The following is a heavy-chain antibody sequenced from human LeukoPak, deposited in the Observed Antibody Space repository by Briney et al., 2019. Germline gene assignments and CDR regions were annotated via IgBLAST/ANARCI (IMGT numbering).Heavy chain of an antibody. CDR3: AKDYGDPRVQDHDAFDI. CDR1: GGSISSSSYY. CDR2: IYYSGST. V-gene: IGHV4-39*01. Sequence: SETLSLTCTVSGGSISSSSYYWGWIRQPPGKGLEWIGSIYYSGSTYYNPSLKSRVTISVDTSKNQFSLKLSSVTAADTAVYYCAKDYGDPRVQDHDAFDIWGQGTMVTVSS. D-gene: IGHD4-17*01. J-gene: IGHJ3*02.